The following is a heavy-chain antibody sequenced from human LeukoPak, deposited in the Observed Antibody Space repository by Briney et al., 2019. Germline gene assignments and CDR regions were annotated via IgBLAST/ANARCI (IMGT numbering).Heavy chain of an antibody. CDR1: GFTFSSYG. J-gene: IGHJ3*02. CDR3: ARALAAVAGTGAFDI. V-gene: IGHV3-23*01. CDR2: ISGSGGST. D-gene: IGHD6-19*01. Sequence: GGSLRLSCAASGFTFSSYGMSWVRQAPGKGLEWVSAISGSGGSTYYADSVKGRFTISRDNSKNTLYLQMNSLRAEDTAVYYCARALAAVAGTGAFDIWGQGTMVTVSS.